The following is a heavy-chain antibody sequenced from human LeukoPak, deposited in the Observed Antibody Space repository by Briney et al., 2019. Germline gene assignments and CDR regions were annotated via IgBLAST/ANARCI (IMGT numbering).Heavy chain of an antibody. CDR1: GFTFGVST. CDR2: IRTKANTYAT. CDR3: TVSGIASDAFDI. D-gene: IGHD2-21*01. J-gene: IGHJ3*02. V-gene: IGHV3-73*01. Sequence: GGSLRLSCAASGFTFGVSTMHWVRQASGKGLEWIGRIRTKANTYATAYSASVKGRFTTSRDDSKNTAYLQMNSLKTEDTAVYYCTVSGIASDAFDIWGQGTMVTVSS.